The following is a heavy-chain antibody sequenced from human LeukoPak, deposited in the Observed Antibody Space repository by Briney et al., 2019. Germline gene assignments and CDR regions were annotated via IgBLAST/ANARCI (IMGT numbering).Heavy chain of an antibody. CDR1: GGSFSGYY. D-gene: IGHD3-10*01. Sequence: SETLSLTCAVYGGSFSGYYWGWIRQPPGKGMEWIGEINHSGSTNYNPSLKLLVTISVDTSKNHFSLKLNSVTAADTAVYYCARGTKDSGSYYKPANWFNPWGQGTLVTVSS. V-gene: IGHV4-34*01. CDR2: INHSGST. J-gene: IGHJ5*02. CDR3: ARGTKDSGSYYKPANWFNP.